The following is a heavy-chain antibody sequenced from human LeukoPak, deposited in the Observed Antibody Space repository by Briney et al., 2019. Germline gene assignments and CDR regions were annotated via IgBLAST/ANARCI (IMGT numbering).Heavy chain of an antibody. D-gene: IGHD2-8*02. Sequence: GGSLRLSCAASGFNVSSNYMSWVRQAPGKGLEWVSFLYRGDRTYYADSVKGRFTMSRDDMKRTVYLQMDILRAEDTAVYYCARSECTAGSCNWFDPWGQGTLVTVS. V-gene: IGHV3-66*01. CDR3: ARSECTAGSCNWFDP. CDR1: GFNVSSNY. J-gene: IGHJ5*02. CDR2: LYRGDRT.